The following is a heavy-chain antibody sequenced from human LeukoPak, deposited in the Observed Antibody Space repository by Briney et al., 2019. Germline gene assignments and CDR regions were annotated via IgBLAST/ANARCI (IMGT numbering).Heavy chain of an antibody. CDR1: GGSFSGYY. CDR3: ARDGVVAINWFDP. V-gene: IGHV4-34*01. Sequence: PSETLSLTCAVYGGSFSGYYWSWIRQPPGKGLEWIGEINHSGSTNYNPSLKSRVTISVDTSKNQFSLKLSSVTAADTAVYYCARDGVVAINWFDPWGRGTLVTVSS. J-gene: IGHJ5*02. CDR2: INHSGST. D-gene: IGHD3-22*01.